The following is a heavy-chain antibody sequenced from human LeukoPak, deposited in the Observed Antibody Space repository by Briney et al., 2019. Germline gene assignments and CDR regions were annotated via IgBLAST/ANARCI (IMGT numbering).Heavy chain of an antibody. CDR2: IRYDGSNK. CDR1: GFTFSSYG. D-gene: IGHD2-8*01. Sequence: QAGGSLRLSCAASGFTFSSYGMHWVRQAPGKGLEWVAFIRYDGSNKYYADSVKGRFTISRDNAKNSLYLQMNSLRAEDTAVYYCARDRANIAMSNGWFDPWGQGTLITVSS. V-gene: IGHV3-30*02. J-gene: IGHJ5*02. CDR3: ARDRANIAMSNGWFDP.